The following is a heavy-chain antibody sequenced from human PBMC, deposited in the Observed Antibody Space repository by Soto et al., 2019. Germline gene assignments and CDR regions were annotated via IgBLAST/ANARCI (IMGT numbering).Heavy chain of an antibody. CDR2: VSGSGGTT. D-gene: IGHD2-2*01. CDR3: ARYCSPTSCTIRYGMDV. CDR1: GFTFSTYA. Sequence: EVQLLESGGGLVQPGGSLRLSCVASGFTFSTYAMSWVRQAPREELAWVSVVSGSGGTTYYADSVKGRFTIYRDNSKHTLYLQMNSLRAEDSATYYCARYCSPTSCTIRYGMDVWGQGTTVTVSS. V-gene: IGHV3-23*01. J-gene: IGHJ6*02.